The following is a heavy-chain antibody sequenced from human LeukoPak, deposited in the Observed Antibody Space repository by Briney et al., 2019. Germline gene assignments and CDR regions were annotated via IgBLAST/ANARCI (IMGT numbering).Heavy chain of an antibody. J-gene: IGHJ4*02. CDR2: VDPEDGET. D-gene: IGHD3-22*01. CDR3: ATVDYYDSSGLDY. CDR1: GYTSTDYY. V-gene: IGHV1-69-2*01. Sequence: ASVRVSCKVSGYTSTDYYMHWVQQAPGKGLEWMGLVDPEDGETIYAEKFQGRVTITADTSTDTAYMELSSLRSEDTAVYYCATVDYYDSSGLDYWGQGTLVTVSS.